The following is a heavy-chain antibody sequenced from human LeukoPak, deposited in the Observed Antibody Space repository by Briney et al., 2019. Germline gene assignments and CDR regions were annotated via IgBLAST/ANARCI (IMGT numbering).Heavy chain of an antibody. CDR3: VYTERGAWFDP. Sequence: SETLSLTCTVSGGSISSYYWSWIRQPAGKGLEGIGRIYTSGSTNYNPPLKSRVTMSVDTSKNQFSLKLSSVTAADTAVYYCVYTERGAWFDPWGQGTLVTVSS. CDR2: IYTSGST. V-gene: IGHV4-4*07. D-gene: IGHD2-2*02. J-gene: IGHJ5*02. CDR1: GGSISSYY.